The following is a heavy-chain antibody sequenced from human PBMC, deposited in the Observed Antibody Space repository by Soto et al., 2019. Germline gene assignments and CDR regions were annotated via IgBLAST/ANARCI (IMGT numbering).Heavy chain of an antibody. Sequence: GASVKVSCKASGYTFTSYGIRWVRQAPGQGLEWMGWISAYNGNTNYAQKLQGRVTMTTDTSTSTAYMELRSLRSDDTAVYYCARDSPWTLDRRPNDAFDIWGQGTMVTVSS. V-gene: IGHV1-18*01. D-gene: IGHD1-1*01. CDR2: ISAYNGNT. J-gene: IGHJ3*02. CDR1: GYTFTSYG. CDR3: ARDSPWTLDRRPNDAFDI.